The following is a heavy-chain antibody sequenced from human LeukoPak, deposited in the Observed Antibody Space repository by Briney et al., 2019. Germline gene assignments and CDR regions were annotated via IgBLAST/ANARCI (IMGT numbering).Heavy chain of an antibody. V-gene: IGHV4-39*01. CDR2: IYYSGST. CDR1: GGSISSSSYY. J-gene: IGHJ4*02. D-gene: IGHD2-2*01. CDR3: ARLIVVVPAAMLGYFDY. Sequence: PSETLSLTCTVSGGSISSSSYYWGWIRQPPGKGLEWIGSIYYSGSTYYNPSLKSRVTISVDTSKNQFSLKLSSVTAADTAVYYCARLIVVVPAAMLGYFDYWGQGTLVTVS.